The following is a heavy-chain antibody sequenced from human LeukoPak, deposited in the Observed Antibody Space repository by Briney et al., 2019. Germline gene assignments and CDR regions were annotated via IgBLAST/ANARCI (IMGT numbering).Heavy chain of an antibody. D-gene: IGHD2-15*01. V-gene: IGHV1-2*02. Sequence: GASVKVSCKASGYTFTGYYMHWVRQAPGQGPEWMGWINPNSGGTNYAQKFQGRVTMTRDTSITTAYMELSRLRSDDSAVYYCALGFCSGGNCYYMNIWGKGTTVT. CDR2: INPNSGGT. CDR3: ALGFCSGGNCYYMNI. J-gene: IGHJ6*03. CDR1: GYTFTGYY.